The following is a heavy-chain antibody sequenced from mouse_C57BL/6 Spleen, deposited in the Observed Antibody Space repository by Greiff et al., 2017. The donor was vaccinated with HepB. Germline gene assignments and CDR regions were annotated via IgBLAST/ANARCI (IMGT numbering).Heavy chain of an antibody. Sequence: QVQLQQSGAELVKPGASVKLSCKASGYTFTSYWMHWVKQRPGQGLEWIGMIHPNSGSTNYNEKFKSKATLTVDKSSSTAYMQLSSLTSEDSAVYYCARENYGSSHYFDYWGQGTTLTVSS. V-gene: IGHV1-64*01. CDR2: IHPNSGST. J-gene: IGHJ2*01. D-gene: IGHD1-1*01. CDR3: ARENYGSSHYFDY. CDR1: GYTFTSYW.